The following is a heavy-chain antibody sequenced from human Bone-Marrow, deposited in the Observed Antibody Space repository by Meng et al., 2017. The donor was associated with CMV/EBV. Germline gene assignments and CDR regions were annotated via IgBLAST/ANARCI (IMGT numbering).Heavy chain of an antibody. Sequence: GGSLRLSCAAYGFTFSSYSMNWVRQAPGKGLEWVSSISSSSSYIYYADSVKGRFTISRDNAKNSLYLQMNSLRAEDTAVYYCARGHRDYDILTGYYIGYYGMDVWGQGTTVTVSS. V-gene: IGHV3-21*01. J-gene: IGHJ6*01. D-gene: IGHD3-9*01. CDR3: ARGHRDYDILTGYYIGYYGMDV. CDR1: GFTFSSYS. CDR2: ISSSSSYI.